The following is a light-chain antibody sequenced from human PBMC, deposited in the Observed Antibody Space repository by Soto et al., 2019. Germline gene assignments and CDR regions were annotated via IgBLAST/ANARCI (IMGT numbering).Light chain of an antibody. CDR3: QYYVSSPLT. J-gene: IGKJ4*01. CDR2: GAS. V-gene: IGKV3-20*01. Sequence: ESVVTQSPGTLSLSPGERATLSCRASQSVSSSYLTWYQQKPGQAPRLLIYGASSRAIGIPDRFSGSGSGTDFSLAISRLEPEDFAVYYCQYYVSSPLTFGAGTKVDIK. CDR1: QSVSSSY.